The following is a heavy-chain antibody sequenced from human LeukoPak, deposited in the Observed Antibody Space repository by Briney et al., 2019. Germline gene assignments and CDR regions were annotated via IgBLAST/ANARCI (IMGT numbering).Heavy chain of an antibody. CDR2: INHSGGT. Sequence: KPSGTLSLTCAVYGGSFSGYYWNWIRQPPREGLEWIVEINHSGGTNYNPSLKSRVTISVDTYKNQFSLKLSSVTAADTAVCYCARRRTSYNILTGYYNFDFWGQGTLVTVSS. J-gene: IGHJ4*02. CDR1: GGSFSGYY. D-gene: IGHD3-9*01. CDR3: ARRRTSYNILTGYYNFDF. V-gene: IGHV4-34*01.